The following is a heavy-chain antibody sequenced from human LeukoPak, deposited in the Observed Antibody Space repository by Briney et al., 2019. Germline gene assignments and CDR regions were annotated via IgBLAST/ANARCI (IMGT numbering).Heavy chain of an antibody. CDR2: INPSGGST. V-gene: IGHV1-46*03. J-gene: IGHJ4*02. CDR1: GYTFTSYY. D-gene: IGHD3-10*01. CDR3: AREVGGELLPYYFDY. Sequence: ASVKVSCKASGYTFTSYYIHWVRQAPGQGLEWMGIINPSGGSTSYAQKFQGRVTMTRDTSTSTVYMELSSLRSEDTAVYYCAREVGGELLPYYFDYWGQGTLVTVSS.